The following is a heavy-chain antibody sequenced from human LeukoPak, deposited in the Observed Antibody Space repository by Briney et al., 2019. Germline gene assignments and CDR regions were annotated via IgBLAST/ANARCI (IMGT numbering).Heavy chain of an antibody. CDR1: GGSISSYY. CDR3: ARLYCSSTSCYGDWFDP. J-gene: IGHJ5*02. V-gene: IGHV4-59*01. D-gene: IGHD2-2*01. Sequence: SETLSLTCTVTGGSISSYYWSWIRQPPGKGLEWIGYICYSGSTNYNPSLKSRVTISVDTSKNQFSLKLSSVTAADTAVYYCARLYCSSTSCYGDWFDPWGQGTLVTVSS. CDR2: ICYSGST.